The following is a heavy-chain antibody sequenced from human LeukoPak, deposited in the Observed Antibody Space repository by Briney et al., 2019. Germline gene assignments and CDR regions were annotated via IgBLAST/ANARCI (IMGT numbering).Heavy chain of an antibody. V-gene: IGHV1-2*02. J-gene: IGHJ4*02. CDR2: INPNSGDT. CDR3: ARGAGTRTTVWIFDY. Sequence: ASVKVSCKASGYSFTGYYMHWVRQAPGQGLEWMGWINPNSGDTKYAQKFQGRVTMTRDTSISTAYMELSRLRSDDTAVYFCARGAGTRTTVWIFDYWGQGTLVTVSS. D-gene: IGHD1-7*01. CDR1: GYSFTGYY.